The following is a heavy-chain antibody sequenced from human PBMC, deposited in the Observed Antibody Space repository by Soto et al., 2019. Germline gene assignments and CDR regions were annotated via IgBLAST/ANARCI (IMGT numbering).Heavy chain of an antibody. CDR1: GYTFTSYY. J-gene: IGHJ6*02. V-gene: IGHV1-46*03. CDR3: ARGGCSSTSCYYYYYYGMDV. CDR2: INPSGGST. D-gene: IGHD2-2*01. Sequence: QVQLVQSGAEVKKPGASVKVSCKASGYTFTSYYMHWVRQAPGQGLEWMGIINPSGGSTSYAQKFQGRVTRTRDTSTSTVYMELSSLRSEDTAVYYCARGGCSSTSCYYYYYYGMDVWGQGTTVTVSS.